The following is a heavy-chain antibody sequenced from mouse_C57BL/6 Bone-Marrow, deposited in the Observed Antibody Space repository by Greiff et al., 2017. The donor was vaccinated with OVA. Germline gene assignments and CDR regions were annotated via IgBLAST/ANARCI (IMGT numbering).Heavy chain of an antibody. J-gene: IGHJ2*01. CDR1: GYTFTSYW. D-gene: IGHD1-1*01. V-gene: IGHV1-59*01. CDR2: IDPSDSYT. Sequence: QVQLQQSGAELVRPGTSVKLSCKASGYTFTSYWMHWVKQRPGQGLEWIGVIDPSDSYTNYNQKFKGKATLTVDTSSSTAYMQLSSLTSEDSAVYYCARKPHYGSSYYFDYWGQGTTLTVSS. CDR3: ARKPHYGSSYYFDY.